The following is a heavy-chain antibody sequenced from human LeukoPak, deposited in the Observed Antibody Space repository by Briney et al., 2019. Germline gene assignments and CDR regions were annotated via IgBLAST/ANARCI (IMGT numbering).Heavy chain of an antibody. J-gene: IGHJ4*02. CDR1: GGTFSSYA. CDR2: IIPIFGIA. V-gene: IGHV1-69*04. CDR3: ARDQDYYDSSGHLGY. D-gene: IGHD3-22*01. Sequence: SVKVSCKASGGTFSSYAISWVRQAPGQGLEWMGRIIPIFGIANYAQKFQGRVTITADKSTSTAYMELSSLRSEDTAVYYCARDQDYYDSSGHLGYWGQGTLVTVSS.